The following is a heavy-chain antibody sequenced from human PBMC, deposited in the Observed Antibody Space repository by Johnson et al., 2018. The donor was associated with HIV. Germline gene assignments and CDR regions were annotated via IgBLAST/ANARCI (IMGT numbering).Heavy chain of an antibody. J-gene: IGHJ3*02. CDR3: ARAGYGDPSRGDI. Sequence: VQLVESGGGLVKPGGSLRLSCAASGFTFSDYYMSWIRQAPGKGLEWVANIKQDGSEKYYVDSVKGRFTISRDNAKNSLYLQMNSLRAEDTAVYYCARAGYGDPSRGDIWGQGTMVTVSS. CDR1: GFTFSDYY. D-gene: IGHD4-17*01. V-gene: IGHV3-7*01. CDR2: IKQDGSEK.